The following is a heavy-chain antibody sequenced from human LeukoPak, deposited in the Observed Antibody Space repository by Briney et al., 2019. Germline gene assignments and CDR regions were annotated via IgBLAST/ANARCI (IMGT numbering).Heavy chain of an antibody. CDR1: GGSISSYY. CDR3: ARVGTFRYYDFWSGQPPYYFDY. V-gene: IGHV4-59*01. CDR2: IYYSGTT. Sequence: PSETLSLTCTVSGGSISSYYWSWIRQPPGKGLEWTGYIYYSGTTNYNPSLKSRVTISVDTSKNQFPLKLSSVTAADTAVYYCARVGTFRYYDFWSGQPPYYFDYWGQGTLVTVSS. J-gene: IGHJ4*02. D-gene: IGHD3-3*01.